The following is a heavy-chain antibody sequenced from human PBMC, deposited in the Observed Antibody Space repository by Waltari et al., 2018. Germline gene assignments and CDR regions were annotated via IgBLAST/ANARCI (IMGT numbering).Heavy chain of an antibody. CDR3: ARYIGTTWYYYMDV. Sequence: QVQLVQSGAEVKKPGASVKVSCKASVYTFTSYDINWVRQATGQGLEWMGWMNPNSGNTGYAQKLQGRVTMTRNTSISTAYMELSSLRSEDTAVYYGARYIGTTWYYYMDVWGKGTTVTVSS. D-gene: IGHD1-7*01. CDR2: MNPNSGNT. CDR1: VYTFTSYD. J-gene: IGHJ6*03. V-gene: IGHV1-8*01.